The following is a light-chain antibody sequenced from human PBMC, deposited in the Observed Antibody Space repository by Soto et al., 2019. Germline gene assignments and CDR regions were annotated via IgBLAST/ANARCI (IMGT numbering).Light chain of an antibody. J-gene: IGKJ1*01. V-gene: IGKV3-20*01. CDR2: GAS. CDR3: QQYGSSHRT. CDR1: HIVISSV. Sequence: EIVLTHSPGTLSLSPGERATLSFSARHIVISSVLSWYQQRPGQAPRILIYGASSRATGIPDRFSGSGSGTDFTLTIRRLEPEDFAVYYCQQYGSSHRTFGQGNKVDIK.